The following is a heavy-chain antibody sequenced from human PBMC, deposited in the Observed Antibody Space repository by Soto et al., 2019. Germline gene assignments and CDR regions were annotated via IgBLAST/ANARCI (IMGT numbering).Heavy chain of an antibody. D-gene: IGHD3-10*01. J-gene: IGHJ3*02. V-gene: IGHV2-5*01. CDR2: IYWNNDK. Sequence: QITLKESGPTLVNPTQTLTLTCTFSGFSLTTGGVGVGWIRQPPGKALEWLALIYWNNDKRYSPSLKRRLTIIKDTYENRVVHTMTNMDPEDTATYYCAHRDGDYYGSVSPTNDAFDIWGQGTMVAVSS. CDR1: GFSLTTGGVG. CDR3: AHRDGDYYGSVSPTNDAFDI.